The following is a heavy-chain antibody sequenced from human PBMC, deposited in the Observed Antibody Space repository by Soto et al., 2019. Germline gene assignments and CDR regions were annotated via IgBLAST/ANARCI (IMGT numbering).Heavy chain of an antibody. CDR2: ISDSGGSA. Sequence: GGSLRLSCTASGFTFSSYALSWVRLAPGKGLEWVSAISDSGGSAYYADSVKGRFTMSRDNSKNALYLQMSGLRAEDTAVYYCAKDGCSRTSCYHFDYWGQGTVVTVSS. V-gene: IGHV3-23*01. J-gene: IGHJ4*02. D-gene: IGHD2-2*01. CDR3: AKDGCSRTSCYHFDY. CDR1: GFTFSSYA.